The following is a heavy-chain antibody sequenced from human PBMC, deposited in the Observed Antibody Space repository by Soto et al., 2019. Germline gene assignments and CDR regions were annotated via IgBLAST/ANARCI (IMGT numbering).Heavy chain of an antibody. Sequence: EVQLLESGGDSVRPGTSLRLSCAASGFNFQQYTISWVRQTPGKGLEWVSSIYGSATRTVYADSVRGRFTISRDNSGNTAYLQMNNLRVDDTAVYFCAKDRHPDDRWDFDWWGRGTRVTVS. CDR2: IYGSATRT. CDR1: GFNFQQYT. CDR3: AKDRHPDDRWDFDW. D-gene: IGHD2-15*01. J-gene: IGHJ4*02. V-gene: IGHV3-23*05.